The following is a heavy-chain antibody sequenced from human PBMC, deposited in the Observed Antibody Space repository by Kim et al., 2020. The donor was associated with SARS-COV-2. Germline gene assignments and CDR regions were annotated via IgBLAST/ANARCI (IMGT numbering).Heavy chain of an antibody. Sequence: KYHPSLRSRVTISVDTSMNQFSLRLTSVTATDTALYFCARQSGYYYYAMDVWGRGTPVTVSS. D-gene: IGHD3-10*01. J-gene: IGHJ6*02. CDR3: ARQSGYYYYAMDV. V-gene: IGHV4-39*01.